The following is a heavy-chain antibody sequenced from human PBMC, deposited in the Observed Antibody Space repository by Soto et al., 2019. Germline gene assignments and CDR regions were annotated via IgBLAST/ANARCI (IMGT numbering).Heavy chain of an antibody. Sequence: ASVKVSCKASGYTFSNNAIHWVRQAPGQELEWMGWINGGNGYTKYSQNFQDRVTLTRDTSASTSYMELSSLRSEDTATFYCARATYTSGGSAPFAKDVRGRVTTVIESS. CDR3: ARATYTSGGSAPFAKDV. V-gene: IGHV1-3*01. D-gene: IGHD3-10*01. J-gene: IGHJ6*02. CDR2: INGGNGYT. CDR1: GYTFSNNA.